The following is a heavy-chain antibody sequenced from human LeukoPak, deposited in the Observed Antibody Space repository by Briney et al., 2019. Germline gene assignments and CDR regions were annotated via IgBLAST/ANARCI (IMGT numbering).Heavy chain of an antibody. CDR2: ISSSGSTI. J-gene: IGHJ5*02. Sequence: GASLRLSCAASGFAFSSYEMNWVRQAPGKGLEWISYISSSGSTIYYADSVKGRFTISRDNAKNSLYLQMNSLRAEDTAVYYCARASSWRYNWFDPWGQGTLVTVSS. D-gene: IGHD6-13*01. CDR3: ARASSWRYNWFDP. V-gene: IGHV3-48*03. CDR1: GFAFSSYE.